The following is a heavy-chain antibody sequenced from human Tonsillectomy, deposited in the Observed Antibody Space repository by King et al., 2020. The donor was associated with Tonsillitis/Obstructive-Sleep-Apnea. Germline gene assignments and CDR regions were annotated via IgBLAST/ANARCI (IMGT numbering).Heavy chain of an antibody. J-gene: IGHJ5*02. Sequence: EVQLVESGGGLVQPGGSLRLSCAASGFTVSSNYMSWVRQAPGKGLEWVSVIYSGGNTYYADSVKGRFTISRENSKNTRYLQMNTLRAEDTAVYYCAGVVTGRPGGDWFEPWGPGAPVTVSS. V-gene: IGHV3-66*01. D-gene: IGHD1-14*01. CDR1: GFTVSSNY. CDR3: AGVVTGRPGGDWFEP. CDR2: IYSGGNT.